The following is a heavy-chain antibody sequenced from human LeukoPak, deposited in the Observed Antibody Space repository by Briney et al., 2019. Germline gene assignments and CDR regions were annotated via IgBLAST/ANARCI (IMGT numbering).Heavy chain of an antibody. Sequence: GGSLRLSCAASGFTFSSYSMNWVRQAPGKGLEWVSSISSSSSYIYYADSVKGRFTISRDNAKNSLYLQMNSLRAEDTAVYYCARGAADFWSGYYGYFDYWGQGTLVTVSS. V-gene: IGHV3-21*01. CDR1: GFTFSSYS. J-gene: IGHJ4*02. CDR2: ISSSSSYI. CDR3: ARGAADFWSGYYGYFDY. D-gene: IGHD3-3*01.